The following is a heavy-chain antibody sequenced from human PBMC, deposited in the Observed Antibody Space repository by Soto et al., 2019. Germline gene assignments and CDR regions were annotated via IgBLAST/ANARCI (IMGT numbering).Heavy chain of an antibody. CDR3: ARVESDYYYYYYMDV. D-gene: IGHD3-3*01. Sequence: ASVKVSCKASGYTFTSYAMHWVRQAPGQRLEWMGWINAGNGDTKYSQKFQGRVTITRDTSASTAYMELSSLRSEDTAVYYCARVESDYYYYYYMDVWSKGTTVTVSS. J-gene: IGHJ6*03. CDR1: GYTFTSYA. V-gene: IGHV1-3*01. CDR2: INAGNGDT.